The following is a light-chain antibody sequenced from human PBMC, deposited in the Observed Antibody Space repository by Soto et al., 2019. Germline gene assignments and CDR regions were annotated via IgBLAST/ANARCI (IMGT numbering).Light chain of an antibody. CDR1: SNDIGGYNY. Sequence: QSVLTQPASVSGSPGQSITISCTGTSNDIGGYNYVSWYQQYPGKAPKLIIYEVSYRPSGVSHRFSGSKSANTASLTISGLQPEDEADYYCSSYTNSNTLDVFGGGTKLTVL. J-gene: IGLJ2*01. V-gene: IGLV2-14*01. CDR2: EVS. CDR3: SSYTNSNTLDV.